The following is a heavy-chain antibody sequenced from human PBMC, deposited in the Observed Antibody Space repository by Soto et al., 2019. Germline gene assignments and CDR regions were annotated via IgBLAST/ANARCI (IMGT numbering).Heavy chain of an antibody. D-gene: IGHD2-15*01. Sequence: SETLSLTCAVSGGSMNSGSYSWSWIRQPPGKGLGWIGYMYHSGNTYYSPSLESRATISVDRSKNQFSLNLTSVTAADTAVYYCARVTPATPYYAMDVWGRGTTVTVSS. V-gene: IGHV4-30-2*01. CDR2: MYHSGNT. J-gene: IGHJ6*02. CDR3: ARVTPATPYYAMDV. CDR1: GGSMNSGSYS.